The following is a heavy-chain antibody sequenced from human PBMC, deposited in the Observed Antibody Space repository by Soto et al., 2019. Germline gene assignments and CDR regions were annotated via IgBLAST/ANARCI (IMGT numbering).Heavy chain of an antibody. CDR3: ARNPGIAAAGTFY. D-gene: IGHD6-13*01. Sequence: WGSLRLSCAASGFTFRSYSMNWVRQAPGKGLEWVSSISSSSSYIYYADSVKGRFTISRDNAKNSLYLQMNSLRAEDTAVYYCARNPGIAAAGTFYWGQGTLVTVSS. CDR1: GFTFRSYS. V-gene: IGHV3-21*01. CDR2: ISSSSSYI. J-gene: IGHJ4*02.